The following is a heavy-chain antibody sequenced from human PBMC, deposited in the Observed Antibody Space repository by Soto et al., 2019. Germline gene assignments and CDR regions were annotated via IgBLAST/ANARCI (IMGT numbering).Heavy chain of an antibody. CDR2: ISAYNVNT. J-gene: IGHJ4*02. Sequence: QVQLVQSGSEVKEPGASVRVSCKASGYSFTSHGLNWVRQAPGQGLEWMEWISAYNVNTNYAPKFQGRVTMTPATSTTTPYMELRSLRSADPAMYYCAGSGSSGYYLDSWGKGTLVTVSA. V-gene: IGHV1-18*01. CDR3: AGSGSSGYYLDS. CDR1: GYSFTSHG. D-gene: IGHD3-22*01.